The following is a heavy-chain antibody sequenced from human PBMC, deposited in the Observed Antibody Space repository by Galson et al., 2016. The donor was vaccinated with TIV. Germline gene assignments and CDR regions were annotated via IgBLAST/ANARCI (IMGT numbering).Heavy chain of an antibody. D-gene: IGHD4-23*01. V-gene: IGHV1-2*02. CDR3: AREYGANTGFDS. CDR1: GYTFSDYH. CDR2: INPSTGGA. Sequence: SVKVSCKASGYTFSDYHIHWVRQAPGQGLEWMGWINPSTGGAIFAQKFQARVTMTRDTSISTAYMELSRVIPDDTAVYYCAREYGANTGFDSWGQGTLVTVSS. J-gene: IGHJ4*02.